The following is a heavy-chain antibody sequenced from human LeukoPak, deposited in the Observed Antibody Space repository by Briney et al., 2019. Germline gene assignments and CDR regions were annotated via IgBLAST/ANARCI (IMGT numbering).Heavy chain of an antibody. Sequence: GGSLRLSCAASEFTFNNYWMHWVRQAPGKGLVWVSRIKNDGKITTYADSVKGRFTTSRDNAKNTFYLQMNSLRVEDTAVYYCLLIILGGSSQHWGRGTLVTVSS. V-gene: IGHV3-74*01. J-gene: IGHJ1*01. D-gene: IGHD3-3*01. CDR2: IKNDGKIT. CDR3: LLIILGGSSQH. CDR1: EFTFNNYW.